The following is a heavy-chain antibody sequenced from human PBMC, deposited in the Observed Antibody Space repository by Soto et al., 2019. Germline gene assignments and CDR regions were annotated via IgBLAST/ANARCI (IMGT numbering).Heavy chain of an antibody. CDR3: ATADQLLSSWFDP. D-gene: IGHD2-2*01. Sequence: ASVNVACQASGYTFIGYGISWVRQAPGQGLEWMGWFNAYDGNTNYAQNFQGRVTMTEDTSTDTAYMEPSSLRSEDTAVYYCATADQLLSSWFDPWGQGTLVTVSS. V-gene: IGHV1-18*01. CDR2: FNAYDGNT. J-gene: IGHJ5*02. CDR1: GYTFIGYG.